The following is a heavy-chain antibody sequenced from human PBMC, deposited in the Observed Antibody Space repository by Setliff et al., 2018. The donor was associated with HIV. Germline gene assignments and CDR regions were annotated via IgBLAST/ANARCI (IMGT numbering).Heavy chain of an antibody. CDR1: GFSFSDYY. J-gene: IGHJ4*02. Sequence: PGGSLRLSCEASGFSFSDYYMSWLRQAPGKGLEWISYINGGSSTIYYADSVKGRFAVSRDNTEKTLFLQMNRLRAEDTAVYYCARGSRYYGSGSPDHWGQGTLVTVSS. V-gene: IGHV3-11*04. CDR2: INGGSSTI. CDR3: ARGSRYYGSGSPDH. D-gene: IGHD3-10*01.